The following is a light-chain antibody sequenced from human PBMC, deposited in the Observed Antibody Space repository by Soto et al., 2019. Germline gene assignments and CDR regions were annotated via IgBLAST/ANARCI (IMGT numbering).Light chain of an antibody. Sequence: IQVTQSPSSLSASVGDRVTITCRASQSISSWLAWYQQKPGKAPNLLISAASTLQSGVPSRFSGSGSETEFTLTITSLQPEDSATYYCQQRNSYPRTFGQGTKVDI. CDR1: QSISSW. CDR3: QQRNSYPRT. J-gene: IGKJ2*01. CDR2: AAS. V-gene: IGKV1-9*01.